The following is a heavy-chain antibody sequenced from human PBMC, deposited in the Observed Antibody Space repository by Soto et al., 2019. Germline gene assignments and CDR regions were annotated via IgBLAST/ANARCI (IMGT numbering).Heavy chain of an antibody. J-gene: IGHJ6*02. CDR3: ARARGVVTAIMDV. Sequence: GASVKVSCKASGYTFTGYYMHWVRQAPGQGLEWMGWINPNSGGTNYAQKFQGRVTMTRDTSISTAYMELSRLRSDDTAVYYCARARGVVTAIMDVWGQGTTGTVYS. V-gene: IGHV1-2*02. CDR1: GYTFTGYY. CDR2: INPNSGGT. D-gene: IGHD2-21*02.